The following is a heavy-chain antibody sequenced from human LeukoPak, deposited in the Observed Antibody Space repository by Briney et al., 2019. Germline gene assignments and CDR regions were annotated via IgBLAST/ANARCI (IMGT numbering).Heavy chain of an antibody. J-gene: IGHJ4*02. D-gene: IGHD3-16*02. CDR3: ARLDDTFGGVIVARFDY. CDR2: IYPGDSDT. Sequence: GGALEISCKGSGSLFTSYWIGWGRQMPGKGLEWMGIIYPGDSDTRYSPSFQGQVTISAAKSISTAYLQWSSLKEPDTAMYDCARLDDTFGGVIVARFDYWGQGTLITVSS. CDR1: GSLFTSYW. V-gene: IGHV5-51*01.